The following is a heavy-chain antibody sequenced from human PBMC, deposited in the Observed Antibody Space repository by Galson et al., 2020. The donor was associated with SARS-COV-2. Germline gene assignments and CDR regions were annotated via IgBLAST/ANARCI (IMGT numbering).Heavy chain of an antibody. J-gene: IGHJ4*02. CDR1: RFTFSNAW. V-gene: IGHV3-15*01. D-gene: IGHD4-17*01. Sequence: GGSMRLSCAASRFTFSNAWMSWVRQAPGKGLEWVGRVKSKTDGGTTDYAAPVKGRFIIPRDDSKNTLYLQMDSLKTEDTSVYYCTWTTVTLQLDYWGQG. CDR2: VKSKTDGGTT. CDR3: TWTTVTLQLDY.